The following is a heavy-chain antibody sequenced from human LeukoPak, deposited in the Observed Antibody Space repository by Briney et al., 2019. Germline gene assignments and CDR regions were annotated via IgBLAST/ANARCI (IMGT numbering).Heavy chain of an antibody. V-gene: IGHV1-46*01. J-gene: IGHJ4*02. CDR3: ARVTLTYYYAY. CDR1: GYTFTSYY. D-gene: IGHD1-14*01. CDR2: INPSGGSA. Sequence: ASVKVSCKASGYTFTSYYIHWVRQAPGQGLEWMGIINPSGGSASYAQQFQGRVTMTRDTSTSTVYMELSRLRSDDTAVYYCARVTLTYYYAYWGQGTLVTVSS.